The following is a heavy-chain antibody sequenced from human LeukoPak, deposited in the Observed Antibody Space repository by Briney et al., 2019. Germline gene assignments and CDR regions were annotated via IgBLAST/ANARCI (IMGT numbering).Heavy chain of an antibody. CDR3: ARGAGNYYFYGMDV. CDR2: IYYSGST. Sequence: SETLSLTCTVSGGSISSLFWSWIRQPPGKGLEWIGHIYYSGSTNYNPSLKSRVTVSVDTSKNQFSLKLSSVTAADTAVYHCARGAGNYYFYGMDVWGQGTTVTVSS. J-gene: IGHJ6*02. V-gene: IGHV4-59*11. CDR1: GGSISSLF.